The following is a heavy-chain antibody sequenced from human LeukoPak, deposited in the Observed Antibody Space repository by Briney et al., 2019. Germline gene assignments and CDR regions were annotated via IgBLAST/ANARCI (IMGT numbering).Heavy chain of an antibody. CDR3: ARGSLEGGFDF. J-gene: IGHJ4*02. V-gene: IGHV2-5*02. CDR1: GFSLITDEVR. Sequence: SGPTLVKPTQTLTLTCTLSGFSLITDEVRVGWIRQPPGKALEWLALLSWDDDKRYSPSLKTRLTFTKDTSKNQVVLTMTNMDPVDTATYFCARGSLEGGFDFWGQGTLVTVSS. D-gene: IGHD2-15*01. CDR2: LSWDDDK.